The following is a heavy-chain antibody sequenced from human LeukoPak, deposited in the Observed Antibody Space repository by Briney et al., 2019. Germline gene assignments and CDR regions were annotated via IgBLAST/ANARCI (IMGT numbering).Heavy chain of an antibody. D-gene: IGHD2-2*02. Sequence: PSETLSLTCAVYGGSFSGYYWSWIRQPQGKGLEWIGEINHSGSTNYNPSLKSRVTISVDTSKNQFSLKLSSVTAADTAVYYCARVGCSSTTCYSYSYYYMDVWGKGTTVTVSS. CDR2: INHSGST. J-gene: IGHJ6*03. V-gene: IGHV4-34*01. CDR1: GGSFSGYY. CDR3: ARVGCSSTTCYSYSYYYMDV.